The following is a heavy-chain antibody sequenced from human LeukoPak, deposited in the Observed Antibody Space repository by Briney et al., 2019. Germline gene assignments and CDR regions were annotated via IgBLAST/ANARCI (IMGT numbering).Heavy chain of an antibody. CDR3: ARTSTIFGVVNPFDS. J-gene: IGHJ4*02. V-gene: IGHV4-59*01. D-gene: IGHD3-3*01. CDR2: TYYSGST. CDR1: GDSISRFY. Sequence: SETLSLTCTVSGDSISRFYWSWIRQPPGKGLEWIGFTYYSGSTDYNPSLKSRVTISIDASKTHFALKLTSVTAADTAVYYCARTSTIFGVVNPFDSWGQGILVTVSS.